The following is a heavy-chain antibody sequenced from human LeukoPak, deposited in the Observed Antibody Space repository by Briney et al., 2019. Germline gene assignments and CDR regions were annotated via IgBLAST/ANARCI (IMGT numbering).Heavy chain of an antibody. CDR3: ARGVGYCSSTSCDWWFDP. J-gene: IGHJ5*02. V-gene: IGHV3-74*01. D-gene: IGHD2-2*01. CDR1: GFTFSSYW. CDR2: INSDGSST. Sequence: PGGSLRLSCAASGFTFSSYWMHWVRQAPGKGLVWVSRINSDGSSTSYADSVKGRFTISRDNAKNTLYLKMNSLRAKDTAVYYCARGVGYCSSTSCDWWFDPWGQGTLVSVSS.